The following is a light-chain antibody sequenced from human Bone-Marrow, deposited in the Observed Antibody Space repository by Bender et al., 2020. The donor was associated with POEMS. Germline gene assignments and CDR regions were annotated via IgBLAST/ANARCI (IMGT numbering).Light chain of an antibody. Sequence: QSALAQPPSASGSPGQSVAISCTGTSSDIGRFNYVSWYQHHPDRAPKLILYEVIQRPSGVPDRFSGSKSGNTASLTISGLQAEDEAEYFCSAHTSSNPLTVFGTGTMVTVL. J-gene: IGLJ1*01. V-gene: IGLV2-8*01. CDR3: SAHTSSNPLTV. CDR1: SSDIGRFNY. CDR2: EVI.